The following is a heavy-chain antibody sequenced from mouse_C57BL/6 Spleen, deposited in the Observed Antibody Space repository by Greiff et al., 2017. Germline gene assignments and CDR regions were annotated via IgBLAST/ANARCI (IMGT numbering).Heavy chain of an antibody. CDR3: ARGGGRYFDD. CDR2: IYPGSGNT. V-gene: IGHV1-66*01. Sequence: QVQLKESGPELVKPGASVKISCKASGYSFTSYYIHWVKQRPGQGLEWIGWIYPGSGNTKYNEKFKGKATLTADTSSSTAYMQLSSLTSEDSAVYYCARGGGRYFDDWGQGTTLTVSS. J-gene: IGHJ2*01. CDR1: GYSFTSYY. D-gene: IGHD1-1*01.